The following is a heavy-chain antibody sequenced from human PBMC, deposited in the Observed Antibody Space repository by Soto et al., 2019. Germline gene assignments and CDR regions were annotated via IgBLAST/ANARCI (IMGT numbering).Heavy chain of an antibody. Sequence: SETLSLTCAVSGDSISSSFWWSWVRQPLGKGLEWIGEIYHTESTVYNPSLKSRVTISVDKSKNQFSLNLDSVTAADTAVYYCARYDFGTFDYWGRGILVTVSS. CDR1: GDSISSSFW. CDR2: IYHTEST. CDR3: ARYDFGTFDY. J-gene: IGHJ4*02. V-gene: IGHV4-4*02. D-gene: IGHD4-17*01.